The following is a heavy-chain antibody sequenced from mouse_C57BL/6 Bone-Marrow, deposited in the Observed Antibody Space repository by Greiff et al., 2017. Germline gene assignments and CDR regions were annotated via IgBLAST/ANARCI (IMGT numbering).Heavy chain of an antibody. V-gene: IGHV1-18*01. D-gene: IGHD2-2*01. J-gene: IGHJ3*01. Sequence: EVKLMESGPELVKPGASVKIPCKASGYTFTDYNMDWVKQSHGKGLEWIGDINPNNGGTIYNQKFKGKAPLTVDKSSRAASMDLRSLTSEDTADDYCARWGYRVFFAYWGQGTLVTVSA. CDR3: ARWGYRVFFAY. CDR2: INPNNGGT. CDR1: GYTFTDYN.